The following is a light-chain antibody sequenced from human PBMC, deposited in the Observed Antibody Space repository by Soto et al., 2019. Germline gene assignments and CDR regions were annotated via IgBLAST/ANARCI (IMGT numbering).Light chain of an antibody. CDR1: SSDVGRYNL. CDR2: EGS. CDR3: CLYAGSSTLV. Sequence: QSVLTQPASVSGSPGQSITISCTGTSSDVGRYNLVSWYQQYPGKAPKLMIYEGSKRPSGVSNRFSGSKSGNTASLTISGLQAEDEADYYCCLYAGSSTLVFGGGTKLTVL. J-gene: IGLJ2*01. V-gene: IGLV2-23*01.